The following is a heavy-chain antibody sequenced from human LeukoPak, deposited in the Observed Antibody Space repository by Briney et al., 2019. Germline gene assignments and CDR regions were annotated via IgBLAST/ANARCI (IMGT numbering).Heavy chain of an antibody. V-gene: IGHV4-61*02. D-gene: IGHD5-24*01. CDR1: GGSISSGSYY. CDR2: IYTSGST. J-gene: IGHJ4*02. CDR3: ARAPRDGYNYYFDY. Sequence: SQTLSLTCTVSGGSISSGSYYWSWIRQPAGKGLEWIGRIYTSGSTNYNPSLKSRVTISVDTSKNQFSLKLSSVTAADTAVYYCARAPRDGYNYYFDYWGQGTLVTVSS.